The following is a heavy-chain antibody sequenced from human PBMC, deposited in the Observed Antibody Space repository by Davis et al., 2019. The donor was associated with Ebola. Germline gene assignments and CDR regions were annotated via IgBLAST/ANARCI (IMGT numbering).Heavy chain of an antibody. V-gene: IGHV1-8*01. J-gene: IGHJ4*02. CDR1: GYTFTSYD. CDR2: MNPNSGNT. CDR3: ATGQWRLWLIY. D-gene: IGHD5-18*01. Sequence: AASVKVSCKASGYTFTSYDINWVRQATGQGLEWMGWMNPNSGNTGYAQNFQGRVTMTRNTSISTAYMELSSLRSEDTAVYYCATGQWRLWLIYWGQGTLVTVSS.